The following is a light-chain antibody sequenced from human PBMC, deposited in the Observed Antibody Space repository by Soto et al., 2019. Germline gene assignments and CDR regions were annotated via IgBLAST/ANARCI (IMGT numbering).Light chain of an antibody. Sequence: QSALTQPASVSGSPGQSITISCTGTSSDVGGYNYVSWYQQHPGKAPKLLIFEVNNRPSGVSNRFSGSKSGNTASLTISGLQAEDEADYDCSSYTIGFTLVIFGGGTKLTVL. J-gene: IGLJ2*01. CDR2: EVN. CDR1: SSDVGGYNY. CDR3: SSYTIGFTLVI. V-gene: IGLV2-14*01.